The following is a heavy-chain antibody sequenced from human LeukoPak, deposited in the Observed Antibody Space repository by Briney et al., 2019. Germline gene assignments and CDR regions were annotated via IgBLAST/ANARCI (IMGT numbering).Heavy chain of an antibody. D-gene: IGHD3-22*01. J-gene: IGHJ4*02. CDR3: ARDAYYDSSGYLKY. Sequence: GSLRLSCAASGFTFSDYYMSWIRQAPGKGLEWVSYISSSGSTIYYADSLKGRFTISRDNANNSLYLQMNSPRAEDTAVYYCARDAYYDSSGYLKYWGQGTLVTVSS. V-gene: IGHV3-11*04. CDR1: GFTFSDYY. CDR2: ISSSGSTI.